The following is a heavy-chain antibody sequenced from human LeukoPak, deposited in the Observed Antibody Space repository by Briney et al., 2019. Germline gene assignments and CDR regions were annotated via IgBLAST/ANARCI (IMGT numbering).Heavy chain of an antibody. D-gene: IGHD6-13*01. Sequence: PGGSLRLSCAASGFTFSSYAMHWVHQAPGKGLEWVAVISYDGSNKYYADSVKGRFTISRDNSKNTLYLQMNSLRAEDTAVYYCARNITAAGTALDYWGQGTLVTVSS. CDR3: ARNITAAGTALDY. CDR1: GFTFSSYA. V-gene: IGHV3-30*01. CDR2: ISYDGSNK. J-gene: IGHJ4*02.